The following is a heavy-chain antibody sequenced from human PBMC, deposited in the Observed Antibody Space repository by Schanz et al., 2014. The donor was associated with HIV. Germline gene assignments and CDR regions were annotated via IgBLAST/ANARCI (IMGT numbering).Heavy chain of an antibody. D-gene: IGHD1-26*01. CDR1: GGSISSADYS. CDR3: ARGPSGGLTPSRGMDV. J-gene: IGHJ6*02. CDR2: IYHTGGA. V-gene: IGHV4-30-2*01. Sequence: QVQLQESGPGLVKPSETLSLTCAVSGGSISSADYSWSWIRLPPGKGLEWIGHIYHTGGASYTPSLNRRVTMSVDKPKNQFPLKLTSVTAADTAVYYCARGPSGGLTPSRGMDVWGQGTTVTVSS.